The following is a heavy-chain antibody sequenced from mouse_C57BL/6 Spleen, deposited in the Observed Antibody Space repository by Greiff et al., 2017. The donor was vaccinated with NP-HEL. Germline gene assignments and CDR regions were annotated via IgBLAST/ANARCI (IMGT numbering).Heavy chain of an antibody. V-gene: IGHV2-2*01. CDR1: GFSLTSYG. CDR3: ARNQDGYYDYAMDY. Sequence: VQLQQSGPGLVQPSQSLSITGTVSGFSLTSYGVHWVRQSPGKGLEWLGVIWSGGSTDYNAAFISRLSISKDNSKSQVFFKMNSLQADDTAIYYCARNQDGYYDYAMDYWGQGTSVTVSS. CDR2: IWSGGST. J-gene: IGHJ4*01. D-gene: IGHD2-3*01.